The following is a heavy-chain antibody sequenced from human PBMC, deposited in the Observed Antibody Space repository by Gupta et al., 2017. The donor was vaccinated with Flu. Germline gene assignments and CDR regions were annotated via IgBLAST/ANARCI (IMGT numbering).Heavy chain of an antibody. V-gene: IGHV3-74*01. CDR3: ARVGSYYDFWSGYYGYYFDY. D-gene: IGHD3-3*01. Sequence: GLVCVSRINSDGSSTNYADSVKGRFTISRDNAKNTLYLQMNSLRAEDTAVYYCARVGSYYDFWSGYYGYYFDYWGQGTLVTVSS. J-gene: IGHJ4*02. CDR2: INSDGSST.